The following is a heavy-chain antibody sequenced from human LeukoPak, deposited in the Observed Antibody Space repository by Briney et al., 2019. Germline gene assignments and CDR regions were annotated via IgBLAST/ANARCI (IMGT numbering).Heavy chain of an antibody. D-gene: IGHD4-11*01. CDR2: IKQDGSEK. V-gene: IGHV3-7*01. CDR3: TRVEETATTAAIIRKYSYYYYYMDV. Sequence: GGSLRLSCAASGFTFSTYRMSWVRQAPGKGLEWVANIKQDGSEKHYVDSVKGRFTISRDNAKNSLYLQMSSMGAEDTAVYYCTRVEETATTAAIIRKYSYYYYYMDVWGKGNTVTVSS. CDR1: GFTFSTYR. J-gene: IGHJ6*03.